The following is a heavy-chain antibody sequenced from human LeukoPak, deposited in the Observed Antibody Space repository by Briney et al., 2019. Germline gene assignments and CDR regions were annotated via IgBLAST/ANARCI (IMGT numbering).Heavy chain of an antibody. J-gene: IGHJ4*02. CDR3: ASSDLAYCGGDCYAFDY. CDR1: GGFISSYY. CDR2: IYYSGST. V-gene: IGHV4-59*01. D-gene: IGHD2-21*02. Sequence: SETLSLTCTVSGGFISSYYWSWIRQPPGKGLEWVGYIYYSGSTNYNPSLKSRVTISVDTSKNQFSLKLSSVTAADTAVYYCASSDLAYCGGDCYAFDYWGQGTLVTVSS.